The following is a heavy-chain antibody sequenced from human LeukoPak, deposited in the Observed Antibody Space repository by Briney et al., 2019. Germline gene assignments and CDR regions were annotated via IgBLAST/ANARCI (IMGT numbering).Heavy chain of an antibody. J-gene: IGHJ4*02. D-gene: IGHD2-15*01. CDR3: ARVNRGAYSIDY. Sequence: SETLSLTCTVSGGSISSYYWSWIRQPAGKGLEWIGYIYYSGSTNYNPSLKSRVTISVDTSKNQFSLKLSSVTAADTAVYYCARVNRGAYSIDYWGQGTLVTVSS. CDR2: IYYSGST. V-gene: IGHV4-59*01. CDR1: GGSISSYY.